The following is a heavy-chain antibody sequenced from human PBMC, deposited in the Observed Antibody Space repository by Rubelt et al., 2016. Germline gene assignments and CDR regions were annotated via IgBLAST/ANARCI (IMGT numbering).Heavy chain of an antibody. CDR2: ISAYHGNT. CDR1: GYTFTSYG. D-gene: IGHD5-24*01. CDR3: ARRDGYNWDDAFDI. Sequence: QVQLVQSGAEVKKPGASVKVSCKASGYTFTSYGISWVRQAPGQGLEWMGWISAYHGNTNYAPKLQGRVTRTTDTSTSTAYMELRSLRSDDTAVYYCARRDGYNWDDAFDIWGQGTMVTVSS. V-gene: IGHV1-18*01. J-gene: IGHJ3*02.